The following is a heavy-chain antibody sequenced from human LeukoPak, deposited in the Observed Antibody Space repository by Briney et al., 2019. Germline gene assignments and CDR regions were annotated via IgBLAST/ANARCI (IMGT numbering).Heavy chain of an antibody. CDR1: GFTFSSYA. J-gene: IGHJ4*02. V-gene: IGHV3-23*01. Sequence: GGSLRLSCAASGFTFSSYAMSWVRQAPGKGLEWVSAISGSGGSTYYADSVKGRFTISRDNSKNTLYLQMNSLRAEDTAVYYCARDQRYSSSWYYFDYWGQGTLVTVSS. D-gene: IGHD6-13*01. CDR2: ISGSGGST. CDR3: ARDQRYSSSWYYFDY.